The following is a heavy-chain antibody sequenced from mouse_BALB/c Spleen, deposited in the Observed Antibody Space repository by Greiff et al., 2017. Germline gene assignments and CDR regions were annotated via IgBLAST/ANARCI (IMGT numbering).Heavy chain of an antibody. CDR1: GYSITSDYA. D-gene: IGHD2-4*01. Sequence: VQLKESGPGLVKPSQSLSLTCTVTGYSITSDYAWNWIRQFPGNKLEWMGYISYSGSTSYNPSLKSRISITRDTSKNQFFLQLNSVTTEDTATYYSAKYDYDGGFAYWGQGTLVTVSA. CDR2: ISYSGST. CDR3: AKYDYDGGFAY. V-gene: IGHV3-2*02. J-gene: IGHJ3*01.